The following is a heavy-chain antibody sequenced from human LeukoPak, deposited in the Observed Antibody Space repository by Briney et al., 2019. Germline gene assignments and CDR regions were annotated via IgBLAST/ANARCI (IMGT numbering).Heavy chain of an antibody. CDR1: GLTFSSYA. J-gene: IGHJ6*02. D-gene: IGHD2-2*01. V-gene: IGHV3-23*01. CDR3: ATLGYCSSTSCYGYYYGMDV. CDR2: ISGSGGST. Sequence: GGSLRLSCTASGLTFSSYAMSWVRQAPGKGREWVSGISGSGGSTYYADSVKGRFTISRDNSKNTLYLQMNTLRAEDTAVYYCATLGYCSSTSCYGYYYGMDVWGQGTTVTVSS.